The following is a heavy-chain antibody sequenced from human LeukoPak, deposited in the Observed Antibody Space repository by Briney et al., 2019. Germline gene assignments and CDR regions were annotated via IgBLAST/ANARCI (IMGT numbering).Heavy chain of an antibody. CDR3: ARERSPNYYYYMDV. V-gene: IGHV1-2*02. Sequence: ASVKVSCKASGYTFTSYYMHWVRQAPGQGLEWMGWINPDSGGTNYAQKFQGRVTMTRDTSTSTVYMELSSLRSEDTAVYYCARERSPNYYYYMDVWGKGTTVTISS. J-gene: IGHJ6*03. CDR1: GYTFTSYY. CDR2: INPDSGGT.